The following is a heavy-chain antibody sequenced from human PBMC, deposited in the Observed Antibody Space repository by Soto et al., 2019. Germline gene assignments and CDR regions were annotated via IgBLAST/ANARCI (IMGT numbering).Heavy chain of an antibody. Sequence: QVQLQESGPGLVKPSETLSLTCTVSGGSISSYYWSWIRQPPGKGLEWIGSIYYSGSTNYSPSLKSRVTISVDTSKIQFSLKLSSVTAADTAVYYCARTYGDYVFDYWGQGTLVTVSS. V-gene: IGHV4-59*01. CDR2: IYYSGST. CDR3: ARTYGDYVFDY. CDR1: GGSISSYY. J-gene: IGHJ4*02. D-gene: IGHD4-17*01.